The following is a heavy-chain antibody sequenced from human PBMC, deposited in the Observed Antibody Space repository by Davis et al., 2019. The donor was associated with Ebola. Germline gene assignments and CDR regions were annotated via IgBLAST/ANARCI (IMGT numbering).Heavy chain of an antibody. CDR1: GYTFTSYA. J-gene: IGHJ6*02. V-gene: IGHV1-3*01. CDR2: INAGNGNT. Sequence: ASVKVSCKASGYTFTSYAMHWVRQAPGQRLEWMGWINAGNGNTKYSQKFQGRVTMTTDTSTSTAYMELRSLRSDDTAVYYCARERGKFSSYYYGMDVWGQGTTVTVSS. D-gene: IGHD3-16*01. CDR3: ARERGKFSSYYYGMDV.